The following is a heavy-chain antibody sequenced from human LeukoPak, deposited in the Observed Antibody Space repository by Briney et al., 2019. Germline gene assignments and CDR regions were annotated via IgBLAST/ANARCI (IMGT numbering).Heavy chain of an antibody. J-gene: IGHJ5*02. Sequence: GASVKVSCKASGYSFATFAIHWVRQAPGQRLEWMGWINPDNGHTKYSEKLQGRVTMTSDTSATTAYMELSSLRSEDTAVYYCATEGEVVVEPNWDGGWFDPWGQGTPVTVSS. CDR1: GYSFATFA. D-gene: IGHD3-22*01. CDR2: INPDNGHT. CDR3: ATEGEVVVEPNWDGGWFDP. V-gene: IGHV1-3*01.